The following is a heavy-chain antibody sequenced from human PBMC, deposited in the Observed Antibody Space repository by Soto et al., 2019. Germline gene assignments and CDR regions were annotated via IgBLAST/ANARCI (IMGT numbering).Heavy chain of an antibody. D-gene: IGHD2-2*02. CDR2: IIPYNGNT. V-gene: IGHV1-18*01. J-gene: IGHJ6*02. CDR3: AKDCSSNSCYIAGGWGRYYYYGMDV. CDR1: GYTFTSYG. Sequence: GASVKVSCKASGYTFTSYGISWVRQAPGQGLEWMGWIIPYNGNTNYAQKCQGRVTMTTDESTSTAYMELRSLRSEDTAVYYCAKDCSSNSCYIAGGWGRYYYYGMDVWGQGTTVTVSS.